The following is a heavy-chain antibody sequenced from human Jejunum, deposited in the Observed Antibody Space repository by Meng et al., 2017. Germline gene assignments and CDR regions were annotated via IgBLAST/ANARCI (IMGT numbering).Heavy chain of an antibody. J-gene: IGHJ4*02. Sequence: QVQAQQWGAGLLKPSETLSLTCAFQGGSFSTYDWSWIRQPPGKGLEWLGQIHHSGSINDNPSLKGRVTMSVDTSRSQISLKLNSVTAADTAVYYCRLAYCVSDCGDYWGQGTLVTVSS. CDR2: IHHSGSI. CDR1: GGSFSTYD. V-gene: IGHV4-34*01. CDR3: RLAYCVSDCGDY. D-gene: IGHD2-21*02.